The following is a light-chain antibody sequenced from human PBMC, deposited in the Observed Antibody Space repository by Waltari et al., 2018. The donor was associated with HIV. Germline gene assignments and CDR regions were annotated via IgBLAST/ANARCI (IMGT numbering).Light chain of an antibody. Sequence: DIVLTQSLDSLAVSLGERATISCRSGESVFYTPTGKNHSAWYQQRPGQTPKLLICWAATRELGVPERFSGTGSETDFTLTISSLQAEDVAVYYCQQYFIHPLTFGGGTKVEI. CDR2: WAA. CDR1: ESVFYTPTGKNH. CDR3: QQYFIHPLT. J-gene: IGKJ4*02. V-gene: IGKV4-1*01.